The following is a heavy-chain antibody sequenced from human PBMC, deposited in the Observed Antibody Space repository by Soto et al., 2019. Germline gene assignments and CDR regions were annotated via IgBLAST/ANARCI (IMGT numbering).Heavy chain of an antibody. CDR3: ARGWGYYDSSGYRDYYYGMDV. J-gene: IGHJ6*02. V-gene: IGHV4-61*05. D-gene: IGHD3-22*01. CDR1: GGSISSSSYY. CDR2: IYYSGST. Sequence: SETLSLTCTVSGGSISSSSYYWGWIRQPPGKGLEWIGYIYYSGSTNYNPSLKSRVTISVDTSKNQFSLKLSSVTAADTAVYYCARGWGYYDSSGYRDYYYGMDVWGQGTTVTVSS.